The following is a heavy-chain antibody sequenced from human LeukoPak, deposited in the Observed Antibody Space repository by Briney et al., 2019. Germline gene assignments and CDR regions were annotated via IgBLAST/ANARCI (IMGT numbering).Heavy chain of an antibody. Sequence: SETLSLTCTVSGGSISSSSYYWGWIRQPPGKGLEWIGSIYYSGSTYYNPSLKSRFTISVDTSKNQFSLKLSSVTAADTAVYYCASRSYTAMVTGSFDYWGQGTLVTVSS. J-gene: IGHJ4*02. CDR1: GGSISSSSYY. CDR2: IYYSGST. CDR3: ASRSYTAMVTGSFDY. D-gene: IGHD5-18*01. V-gene: IGHV4-39*01.